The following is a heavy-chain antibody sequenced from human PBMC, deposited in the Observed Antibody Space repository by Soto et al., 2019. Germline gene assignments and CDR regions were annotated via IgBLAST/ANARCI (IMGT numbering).Heavy chain of an antibody. V-gene: IGHV3-21*01. J-gene: IGHJ4*02. CDR2: ISSSSSYI. Sequence: GGSLRLSCAASGFTFSSYSMNWVRQAPGKGLEWVSSISSSSSYIYYADSVKGRFTISRDNAKNSLYLQMNSLRAEDTAVYYCASESGSYFFGLDYWGQGTLVTVSS. D-gene: IGHD1-26*01. CDR1: GFTFSSYS. CDR3: ASESGSYFFGLDY.